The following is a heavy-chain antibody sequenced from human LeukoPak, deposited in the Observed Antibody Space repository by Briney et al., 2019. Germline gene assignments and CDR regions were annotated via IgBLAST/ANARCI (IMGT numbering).Heavy chain of an antibody. Sequence: GGSLRLSCAASGFTFSSYGMHWVRQAPGKGLEWVAVISYDGSNKYYADSVKGRFTISRDNSKNTLYLQMNGLRAEDTAVYYCAKDGGQGSVLSKDFDYWGQGTLVTVSS. V-gene: IGHV3-30*18. CDR3: AKDGGQGSVLSKDFDY. J-gene: IGHJ4*02. CDR1: GFTFSSYG. CDR2: ISYDGSNK. D-gene: IGHD2-8*01.